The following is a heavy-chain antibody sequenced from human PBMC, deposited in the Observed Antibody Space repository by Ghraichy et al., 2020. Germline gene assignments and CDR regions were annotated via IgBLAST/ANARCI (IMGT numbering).Heavy chain of an antibody. CDR3: ARHPYYYGSGSLFDY. CDR1: GGSISSYY. CDR2: IYYSGST. D-gene: IGHD3-10*01. J-gene: IGHJ4*02. V-gene: IGHV4-59*08. Sequence: EPLNISCTVSGGSISSYYWSWIRQPPGKGLEWIGYIYYSGSTNYNPSLKSRVTISVDTSKNQFSLKLSSVTAADTAVYYCARHPYYYGSGSLFDYWGQGTLVTVSS.